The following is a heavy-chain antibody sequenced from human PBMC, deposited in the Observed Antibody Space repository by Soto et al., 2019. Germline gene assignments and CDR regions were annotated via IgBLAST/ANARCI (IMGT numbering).Heavy chain of an antibody. J-gene: IGHJ4*02. CDR1: GGTFSSYA. Sequence: QVQLVQSGAEVKRPGSSVTVSCKSSGGTFSSYAINWVRQAPGQGLEWLGGVIPIFHASDYAQKFQGRVRITADESTGTTYMDLSNLSYEDTAMYFCARNLKSNTYSNDAPYIDWGQGTLVTVFS. CDR3: ARNLKSNTYSNDAPYID. V-gene: IGHV1-69*01. D-gene: IGHD4-4*01. CDR2: VIPIFHAS.